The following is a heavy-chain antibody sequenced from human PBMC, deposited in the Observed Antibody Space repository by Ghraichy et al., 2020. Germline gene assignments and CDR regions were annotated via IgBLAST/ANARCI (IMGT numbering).Heavy chain of an antibody. J-gene: IGHJ6*03. CDR2: IYTSGST. V-gene: IGHV4-4*07. Sequence: SETLSLTCTVSGGSISSYYWSCIRQPAGKGLEWIGRIYTSGSTNYNPSLKSRVTMSVDTSKNQFSLKLSSVTAADTAVYYCARAGGTTRSNHYYYYYYYMDVWGKGTTVTVSS. CDR3: ARAGGTTRSNHYYYYYYYMDV. D-gene: IGHD1-7*01. CDR1: GGSISSYY.